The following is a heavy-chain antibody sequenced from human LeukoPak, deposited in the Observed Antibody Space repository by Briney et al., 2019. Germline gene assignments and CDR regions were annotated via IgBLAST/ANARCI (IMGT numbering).Heavy chain of an antibody. D-gene: IGHD1-26*01. CDR2: IYTSGST. J-gene: IGHJ4*02. Sequence: SETLSLTCTVYGESFSDYYWSWIRQPAGKGLEWIGRIYTSGSTNYNPSLKSRVTMSVDTSKNQFSLKLSSVTAADTAVYYCARGLWELEDYWGQGTLVTVSS. CDR3: ARGLWELEDY. V-gene: IGHV4-4*07. CDR1: GESFSDYY.